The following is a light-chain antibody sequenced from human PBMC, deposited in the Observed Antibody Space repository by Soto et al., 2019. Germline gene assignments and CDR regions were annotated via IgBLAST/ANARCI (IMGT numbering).Light chain of an antibody. J-gene: IGKJ1*01. CDR1: QSVSSS. CDR2: GAS. CDR3: LQYNNWWT. Sequence: DMVMTQSPATLSVSPGERATLSCRASQSVSSSLAWYQQKPGRSPRLLIYGASTRAIGIPARFSGSGSGTEFTLTISSLQSEDFAVYYCLQYNNWWTFGQGNKVEIK. V-gene: IGKV3-15*01.